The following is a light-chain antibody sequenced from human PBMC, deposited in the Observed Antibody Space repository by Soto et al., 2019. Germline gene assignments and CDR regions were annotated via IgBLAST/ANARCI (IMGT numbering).Light chain of an antibody. J-gene: IGKJ4*01. CDR1: QDISGR. V-gene: IGKV1-39*01. CDR2: GAS. CDR3: QQCYSPPLR. Sequence: DIQMTQSPSSLSASIGETVTITCRASQDISGRLNWYQQTRGRVPKLLMYGASNLESGVPSRFSGSGSGTDFTLTISSRQPEDFASYYCQQCYSPPLRFGGGTRVEF.